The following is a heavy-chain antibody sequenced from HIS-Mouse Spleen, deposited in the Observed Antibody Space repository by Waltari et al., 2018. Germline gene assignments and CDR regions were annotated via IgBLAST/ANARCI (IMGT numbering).Heavy chain of an antibody. Sequence: QLQLQESGPGLVNPSAALSLTCTVSGGPISRRSYYWGWIRQPPGKGLEWIGRTYYSGSTYYNPSLKSRVTISVDTSKNQFSLKLSSVTAADTAVYYCAREIPYSSSWYDWYFDLWGRGTLVTVSS. CDR2: TYYSGST. CDR1: GGPISRRSYY. CDR3: AREIPYSSSWYDWYFDL. D-gene: IGHD6-13*01. V-gene: IGHV4-39*07. J-gene: IGHJ2*01.